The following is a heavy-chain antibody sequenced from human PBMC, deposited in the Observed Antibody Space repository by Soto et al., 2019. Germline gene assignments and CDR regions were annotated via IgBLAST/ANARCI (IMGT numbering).Heavy chain of an antibody. J-gene: IGHJ6*02. Sequence: QVQLVESGGGLVKPGGSLRLSCAASGFTFSDYYMSWIHQAPGKGLEWVSYISSSGSTIYYADSVKGRFTISRDNAKNSLYLQMNSLRAEDTAVYYCARDKRGGVATILRGYYYYGMDVWGQGTTVTVSS. CDR3: ARDKRGGVATILRGYYYYGMDV. V-gene: IGHV3-11*01. CDR1: GFTFSDYY. D-gene: IGHD5-12*01. CDR2: ISSSGSTI.